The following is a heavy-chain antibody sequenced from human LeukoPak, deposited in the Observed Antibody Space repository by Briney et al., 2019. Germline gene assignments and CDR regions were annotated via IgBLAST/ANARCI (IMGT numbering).Heavy chain of an antibody. CDR3: ARKGVDFWSGDAFDI. Sequence: PGGSLRLSCAASEFTFSSYSMNWVRQAPGKGLEWVSYISSSSSTIYYADSVKGRFTISRDNAKNSLYLQMNSLRAEDTAVYYCARKGVDFWSGDAFDIWGQGTMVTVSS. D-gene: IGHD3-3*01. J-gene: IGHJ3*02. CDR1: EFTFSSYS. V-gene: IGHV3-48*01. CDR2: ISSSSSTI.